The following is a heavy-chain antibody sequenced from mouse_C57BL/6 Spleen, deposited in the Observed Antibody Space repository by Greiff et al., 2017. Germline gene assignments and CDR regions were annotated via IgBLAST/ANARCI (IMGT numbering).Heavy chain of an antibody. CDR2: IDPEDGET. V-gene: IGHV14-2*01. CDR1: GFNIKDYY. J-gene: IGHJ4*01. CDR3: ANPYWDDAMDY. Sequence: VQLQQSGAELVKPGASVKLSCTASGFNIKDYYMHWVKQRTEQGLEWIGRIDPEDGETKYAPQFQGKATITADTSSNTAYLQLSSLTSEDTAVNYCANPYWDDAMDYWGQGTSVTVAS. D-gene: IGHD4-1*01.